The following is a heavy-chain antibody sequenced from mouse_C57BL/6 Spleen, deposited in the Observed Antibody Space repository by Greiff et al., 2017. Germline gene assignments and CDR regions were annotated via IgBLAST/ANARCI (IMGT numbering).Heavy chain of an antibody. J-gene: IGHJ1*03. Sequence: QVQLKQPGTELVKPGASVKLSCKASGYTFTSYWMHWVKQRPGQGLEWIGNINPSNGGTNYNEKFKIKATLTVDKSSSTAYMQLSSLTSEDSAVYYCARSLTGSFWYFDVWGTGTTVTVSS. V-gene: IGHV1-53*01. CDR2: INPSNGGT. CDR1: GYTFTSYW. CDR3: ARSLTGSFWYFDV. D-gene: IGHD4-1*01.